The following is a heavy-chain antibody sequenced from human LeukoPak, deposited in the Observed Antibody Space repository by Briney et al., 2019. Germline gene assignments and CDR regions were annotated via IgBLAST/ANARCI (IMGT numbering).Heavy chain of an antibody. CDR3: AKNSGSGYYYFDY. Sequence: HPGGSLRLSCAASGFMFASNGMHWVRQAPGKGLEWVAVISYDGSNKYYADSVKGRFTISRDNSKNTLYLQMNSLGAEDTAVYYCAKNSGSGYYYFDYWGQGTLVTVSS. J-gene: IGHJ4*02. CDR1: GFMFASNG. D-gene: IGHD3-22*01. CDR2: ISYDGSNK. V-gene: IGHV3-30*18.